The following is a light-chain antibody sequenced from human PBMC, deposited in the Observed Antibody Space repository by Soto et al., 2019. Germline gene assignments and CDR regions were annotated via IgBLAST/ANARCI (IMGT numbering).Light chain of an antibody. CDR2: DSS. CDR1: QGVNNY. J-gene: IGKJ4*01. CDR3: QQRGGWPPVIT. V-gene: IGKV3-11*01. Sequence: EIVLTQSPGTLSLSPGDRAILSCRASQGVNNYLGWYQQKPGQAPRLLIYDSSKRATGIPARFSGSGSGTDFTLTISSLEPEDFALYYCQQRGGWPPVITFGGGTKVEIK.